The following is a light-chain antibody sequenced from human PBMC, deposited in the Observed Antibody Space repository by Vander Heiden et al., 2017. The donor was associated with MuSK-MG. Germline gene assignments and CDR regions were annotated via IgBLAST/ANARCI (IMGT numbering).Light chain of an antibody. J-gene: IGKJ1*01. CDR3: QQDNSYTST. V-gene: IGKV1-5*03. CDR2: KAS. CDR1: PSISSS. Sequence: DTQTTQLPPTPSASAGDRVTSTCRASPSISSSLPRYQLKPVKTPKLLIYKASSLESRVPSTSSGTTCGTEFTLTISSLQPDDFATYYCQQDNSYTSTFGQGTKLEIK.